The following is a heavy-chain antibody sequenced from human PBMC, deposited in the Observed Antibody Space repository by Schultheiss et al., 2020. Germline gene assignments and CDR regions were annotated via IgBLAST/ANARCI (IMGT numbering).Heavy chain of an antibody. V-gene: IGHV4-31*03. Sequence: SETLSLTCTVSGGSISSGGYYWSWIRQHPGKGLEWIGYIYYTGDTYYNPSLKSRVTISLDTSKNQFSLKLNSVTAADTAVYYCARDDTDGYKDWGQGTLVTVSS. CDR1: GGSISSGGYY. CDR3: ARDDTDGYKD. D-gene: IGHD5-24*01. J-gene: IGHJ4*02. CDR2: IYYTGDT.